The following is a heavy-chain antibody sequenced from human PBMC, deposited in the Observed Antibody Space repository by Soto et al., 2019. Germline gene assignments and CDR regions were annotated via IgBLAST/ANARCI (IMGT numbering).Heavy chain of an antibody. CDR1: GYYVSTYG. V-gene: IGHV1-18*04. Sequence: QVLLVQSGAEVKKPGASVKVSFKASGYYVSTYGVSWVRQALGQGLEWMGGRNTGDGNTAYAQRLQGRITLPTGTSTTTAYMERRCLSSDDTAVDYCARGDNLWSSRDVFDHWGQGHLVPASS. CDR3: ARGDNLWSSRDVFDH. J-gene: IGHJ4*02. CDR2: RNTGDGNT. D-gene: IGHD2-8*01.